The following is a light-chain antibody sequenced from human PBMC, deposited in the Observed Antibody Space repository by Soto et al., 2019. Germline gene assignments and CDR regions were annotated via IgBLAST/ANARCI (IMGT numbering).Light chain of an antibody. J-gene: IGKJ1*01. CDR3: LQNNRYPWT. Sequence: DIQMTQSPSAMSASVVDRVTITFRASQDISDFLAWFQQKPGEVPKRLIYAASSLESGVPSRFSGSGSGTEFTLTISSLQPEDFATYYCLQNNRYPWTFGQGTKVDIK. CDR1: QDISDF. V-gene: IGKV1-17*03. CDR2: AAS.